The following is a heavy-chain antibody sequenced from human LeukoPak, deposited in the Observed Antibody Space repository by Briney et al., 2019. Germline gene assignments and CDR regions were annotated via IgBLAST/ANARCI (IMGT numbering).Heavy chain of an antibody. D-gene: IGHD1-26*01. CDR1: GGTFSSYA. Sequence: SVKVSCKASGGTFSSYAFSWVRQAPGQGLEWMGRIIPILGIANYAQKLQGRVTITADKSTSTAYMELSSLRSEDTAVYYCARSTGLGATDAFDIWGQGTMVTVSS. V-gene: IGHV1-69*04. CDR2: IIPILGIA. J-gene: IGHJ3*02. CDR3: ARSTGLGATDAFDI.